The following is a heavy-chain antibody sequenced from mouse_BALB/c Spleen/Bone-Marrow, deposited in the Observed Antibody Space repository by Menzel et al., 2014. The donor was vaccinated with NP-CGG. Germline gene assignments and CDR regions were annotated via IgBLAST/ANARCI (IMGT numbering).Heavy chain of an antibody. D-gene: IGHD4-1*01. CDR1: GFTFSSFG. V-gene: IGHV5-17*02. J-gene: IGHJ2*01. CDR3: TRGGNWDDFDY. Sequence: VESGGGLVQPGRSRKLSCAASGFTFSSFGMHWVRQTPEKGLEWVAYISSGSSTIYYADTVKGRFTISRDNPKNTLFLQVTSLRSEDTAMYYCTRGGNWDDFDYWGQGTTLTVSS. CDR2: ISSGSSTI.